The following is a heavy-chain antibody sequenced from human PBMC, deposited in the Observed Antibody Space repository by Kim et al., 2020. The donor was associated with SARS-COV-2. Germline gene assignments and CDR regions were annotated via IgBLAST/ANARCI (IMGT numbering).Heavy chain of an antibody. CDR3: ARDAHDYDILTGYYLDAFDI. D-gene: IGHD3-9*01. V-gene: IGHV4-59*01. J-gene: IGHJ3*02. Sequence: RVTISVDTSKNQFSLKLSSVTAADTAVYYCARDAHDYDILTGYYLDAFDIWGQGTMVTVSS.